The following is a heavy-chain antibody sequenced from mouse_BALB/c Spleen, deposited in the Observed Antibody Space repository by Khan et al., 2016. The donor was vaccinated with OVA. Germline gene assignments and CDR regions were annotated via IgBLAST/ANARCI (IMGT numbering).Heavy chain of an antibody. CDR2: IFPGSGNP. J-gene: IGHJ3*01. Sequence: VQLQQSGPELVKPGASLKVSCKASGYTFTDYIIGWVKQSTRQGLEWIGDIFPGSGNPYYNEKFKDKATMTADKSSNTAYMQLNSLTSEDSAVYFCTRGVYSAFAFWGQGTLVTVSA. CDR1: GYTFTDYI. CDR3: TRGVYSAFAF. D-gene: IGHD3-1*01. V-gene: IGHV1-77*01.